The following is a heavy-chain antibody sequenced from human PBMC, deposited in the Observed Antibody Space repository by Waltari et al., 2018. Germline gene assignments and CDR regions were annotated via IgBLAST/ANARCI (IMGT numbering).Heavy chain of an antibody. CDR1: GFTFSNYW. D-gene: IGHD2-2*01. J-gene: IGHJ4*02. Sequence: VQLVESGGGLVQPGESLRLSCAASGFTFSNYWMSWVRQAPGKGLEWVANIKQDGSEKHYVDSVKGRFTISRDNTKNSLYLQVNSLRAEDTAVYYCARIGHTSSTEDYWGQGILVTVSS. V-gene: IGHV3-7*01. CDR3: ARIGHTSSTEDY. CDR2: IKQDGSEK.